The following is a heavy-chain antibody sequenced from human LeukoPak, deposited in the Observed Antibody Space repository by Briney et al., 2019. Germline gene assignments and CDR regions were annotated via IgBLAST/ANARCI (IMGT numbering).Heavy chain of an antibody. CDR3: ARDSAVRGSIAARPFFDY. V-gene: IGHV1-2*02. J-gene: IGHJ4*02. Sequence: ASVKVSCKASGYTFTGYYMHWVRQAPGQGLEWMGWINPNSGGTNYAQKFQGRVTMTRDTSISTAYMELSRLRSDDTAVYYGARDSAVRGSIAARPFFDYWGQGTLVTVSS. CDR2: INPNSGGT. CDR1: GYTFTGYY. D-gene: IGHD6-6*01.